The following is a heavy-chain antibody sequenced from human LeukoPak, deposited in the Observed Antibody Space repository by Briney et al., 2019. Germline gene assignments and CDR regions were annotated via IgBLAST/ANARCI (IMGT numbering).Heavy chain of an antibody. CDR3: ARTMATLTDAFDI. V-gene: IGHV3-21*01. D-gene: IGHD5-24*01. CDR1: GFTFSSYS. J-gene: IGHJ3*02. CDR2: MSGSSTYI. Sequence: GGSLRLSCAASGFTFSSYSMNWVRQAPGKGLEWVSSMSGSSTYIYYADSVKGRFTISRDNAKNSLYLQMNSLRAEDTAVYYCARTMATLTDAFDIWGQGTMVTVSS.